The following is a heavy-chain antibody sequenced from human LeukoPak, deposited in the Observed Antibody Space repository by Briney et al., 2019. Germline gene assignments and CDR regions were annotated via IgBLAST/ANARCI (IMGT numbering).Heavy chain of an antibody. J-gene: IGHJ4*02. CDR2: IWHDGSKT. CDR1: GFIFSRYD. Sequence: PGTSLRPSCVASGFIFSRYDMHWVRQAPGKGLEWVAFIWHDGSKTHYADSVKGRFTISRDDSKSTLYVQMNRLRVEDTAVYYCARDPATVTSHFDYWGQGALVTVSS. V-gene: IGHV3-33*01. D-gene: IGHD4-17*01. CDR3: ARDPATVTSHFDY.